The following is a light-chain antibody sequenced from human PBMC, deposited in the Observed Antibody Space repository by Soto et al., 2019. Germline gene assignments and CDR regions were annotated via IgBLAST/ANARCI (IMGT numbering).Light chain of an antibody. CDR2: GAS. Sequence: EIVLTQSPGTLSLSPGERATLSCRASQSVNSRNLAGYQQKPGQTPRLLIYGASSRATGIPDRFSGSGSGTDFTLTISRLEPEDFAVYYSHQHGGSHAWPCGRGPKVGIK. V-gene: IGKV3-20*01. CDR3: HQHGGSHAWP. J-gene: IGKJ1*01. CDR1: QSVNSRN.